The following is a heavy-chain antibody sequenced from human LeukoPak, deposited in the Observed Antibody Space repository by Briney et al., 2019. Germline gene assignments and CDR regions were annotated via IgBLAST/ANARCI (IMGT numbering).Heavy chain of an antibody. CDR3: ASGYSYGSRFDY. CDR1: GGTFSSYA. CDR2: IIPIFGTA. Sequence: SVKVSCKASGGTFSSYAISWVRQAPGQGLEWMGGIIPIFGTANYAQKFQGRVTITTDESTSTAYMELSSLRSEDTAVYYCASGYSYGSRFDYWSQGTLVTVSS. V-gene: IGHV1-69*05. D-gene: IGHD5-18*01. J-gene: IGHJ4*02.